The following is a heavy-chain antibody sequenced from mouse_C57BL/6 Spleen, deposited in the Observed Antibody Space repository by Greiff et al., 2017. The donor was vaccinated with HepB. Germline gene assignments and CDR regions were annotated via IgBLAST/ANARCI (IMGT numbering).Heavy chain of an antibody. CDR2: IYPSDSET. J-gene: IGHJ3*01. Sequence: VQLQQSGAELVRPGSSVKLSCKASGYTFTSYWMDWVKQRPGQGLEWIGNIYPSDSETHYNQKFKDKATLTVDKSSSTAYMQLSSLTSEDSAVYYCARGLMVTTSAYWGQGTLVTVSA. D-gene: IGHD2-2*01. CDR1: GYTFTSYW. CDR3: ARGLMVTTSAY. V-gene: IGHV1-61*01.